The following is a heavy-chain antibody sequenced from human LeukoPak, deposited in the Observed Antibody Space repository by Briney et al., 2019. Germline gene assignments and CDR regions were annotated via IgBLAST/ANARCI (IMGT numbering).Heavy chain of an antibody. J-gene: IGHJ5*02. V-gene: IGHV3-48*01. CDR1: GFTFSSYS. Sequence: HPGGSLRLSCAASGFTFSSYSMNWVRQAPGKGLEWVSYISSSSSTIYYADSVKGRFTISRDNAKNSLYLQMNSLRAEDTALYYCAKAAYGDYVNWFDPWGQGTLVIVSS. CDR3: AKAAYGDYVNWFDP. CDR2: ISSSSSTI. D-gene: IGHD4-17*01.